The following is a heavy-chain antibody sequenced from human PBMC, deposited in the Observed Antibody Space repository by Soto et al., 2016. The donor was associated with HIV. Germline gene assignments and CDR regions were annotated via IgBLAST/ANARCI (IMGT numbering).Heavy chain of an antibody. CDR2: ISSSRSYI. J-gene: IGHJ6*02. CDR3: ARDRGHIAAAAYYHYYYGMDV. Sequence: EVQLVESGGGLVKPGGSLRLSCAASGFTFSSYSMNWVRQAPGKGLEWISSISSSRSYIYNADSVKGRFTISRDNAKNSLYLQMNSLRAEDTAVYHCARDRGHIAAAAYYHYYYGMDVWGQGTRSPSP. D-gene: IGHD6-13*01. CDR1: GFTFSSYS. V-gene: IGHV3-21*01.